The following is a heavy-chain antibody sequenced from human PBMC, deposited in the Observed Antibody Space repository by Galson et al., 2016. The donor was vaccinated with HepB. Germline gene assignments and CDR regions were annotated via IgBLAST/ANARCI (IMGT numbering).Heavy chain of an antibody. CDR2: ISPTSST. V-gene: IGHV4-4*07. CDR3: ARDRGSYPDFGVDYYMDV. J-gene: IGHJ6*03. D-gene: IGHD3/OR15-3a*01. CDR1: GGAISRYS. Sequence: SETLSLTCTVSGGAISRYSWAWIRQPAGKGLEWIGRISPTSSTNYNPSLQSRITMSIDTSKNQFTLNLRAVTAADTAVYYCARDRGSYPDFGVDYYMDVWGEGTTVTDCS.